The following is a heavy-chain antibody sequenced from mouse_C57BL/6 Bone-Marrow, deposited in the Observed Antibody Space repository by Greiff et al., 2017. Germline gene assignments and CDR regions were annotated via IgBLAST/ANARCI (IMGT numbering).Heavy chain of an antibody. Sequence: QVQLQQPGAELVRPGSSVKLSCKASGYTFTSYWMHWVKQRPIQGLEWIGNIDPSDSETHYNQKFKDKATLTVDKSSSTAYMQLSSLTSEDSAVYYCARESITTVVGGYFDVWGTGTTVTVSS. D-gene: IGHD1-1*01. CDR3: ARESITTVVGGYFDV. CDR1: GYTFTSYW. V-gene: IGHV1-52*01. J-gene: IGHJ1*03. CDR2: IDPSDSET.